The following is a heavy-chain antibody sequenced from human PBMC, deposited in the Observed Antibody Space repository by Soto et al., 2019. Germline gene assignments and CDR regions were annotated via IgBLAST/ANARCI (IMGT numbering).Heavy chain of an antibody. Sequence: GESLKISCKGSGYSFTSYWIGWVRQMPGKGLEWMGIIYPGDSDTRYSPSFQGQVTISADKSISTAYLQMNSLRREDTSVYYCAREYSLAVVAPGYWGQGILVTVS. CDR2: IYPGDSDT. CDR3: AREYSLAVVAPGY. V-gene: IGHV5-51*01. D-gene: IGHD3-22*01. J-gene: IGHJ4*02. CDR1: GYSFTSYW.